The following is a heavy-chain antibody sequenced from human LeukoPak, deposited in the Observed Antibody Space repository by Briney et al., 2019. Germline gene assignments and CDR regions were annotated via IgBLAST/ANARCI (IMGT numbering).Heavy chain of an antibody. Sequence: GALRLSCAASGFTFSSYWMSWVRQAPGKGLEWVANIKQDGSEKYYVDSVKGRFTISRDNAKNSLYLQMNSLRAEDTAVYYCARGDIVVVPAAIPAFDIWGQGTMVTVSS. CDR2: IKQDGSEK. J-gene: IGHJ3*02. V-gene: IGHV3-7*01. CDR3: ARGDIVVVPAAIPAFDI. CDR1: GFTFSSYW. D-gene: IGHD2-2*02.